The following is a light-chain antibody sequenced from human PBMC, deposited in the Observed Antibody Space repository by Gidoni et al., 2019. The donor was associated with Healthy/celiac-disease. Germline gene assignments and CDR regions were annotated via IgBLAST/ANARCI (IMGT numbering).Light chain of an antibody. CDR1: QSVSSY. V-gene: IGKV3-11*01. J-gene: IGKJ2*01. Sequence: ELVLTQSPATLSLSPGERATLSCRASQSVSSYLAWYQQKPGQAPTLLIYDASTRATGIPARFSGSGSGTDFTLTISSLQPEDFAVYYCQQRSNWPYTFGQGTKLEIK. CDR3: QQRSNWPYT. CDR2: DAS.